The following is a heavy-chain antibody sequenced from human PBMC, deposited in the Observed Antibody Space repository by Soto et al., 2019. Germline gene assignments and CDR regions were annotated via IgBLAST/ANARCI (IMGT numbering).Heavy chain of an antibody. J-gene: IGHJ4*02. Sequence: ASVKVSCKASGGTFSSYAISWVRQAPGQGLEWMGGIIPIFGTANYAQKFQGKVTITADESTSTAYMELSSLRSEDTAVYYCARGRYSSSSLNYFDYWGQGTLVTVSS. V-gene: IGHV1-69*13. CDR3: ARGRYSSSSLNYFDY. CDR2: IIPIFGTA. D-gene: IGHD6-6*01. CDR1: GGTFSSYA.